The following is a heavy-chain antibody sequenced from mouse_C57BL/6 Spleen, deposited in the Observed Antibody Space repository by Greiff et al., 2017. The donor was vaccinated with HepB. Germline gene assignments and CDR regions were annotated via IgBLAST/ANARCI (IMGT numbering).Heavy chain of an antibody. J-gene: IGHJ4*01. CDR3: ARHEAYDAMDY. CDR1: GFTFSSYG. CDR2: ISSGGSYT. V-gene: IGHV5-6*01. Sequence: EVQLVESGGDLVKPGGSLKLSCAASGFTFSSYGMSWVRQTPDKRLEWVATISSGGSYTYYPDSVKGRFTISRDNAKNTLYLQMSSLKSEDTAMYYCARHEAYDAMDYWGQGTSVTVSS.